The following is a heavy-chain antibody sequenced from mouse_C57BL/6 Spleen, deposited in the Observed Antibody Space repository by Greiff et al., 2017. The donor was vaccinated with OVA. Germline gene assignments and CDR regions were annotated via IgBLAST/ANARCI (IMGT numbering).Heavy chain of an antibody. J-gene: IGHJ2*01. CDR3: ARDNYSNWGYFDY. Sequence: EVKLQESGPGLVKPSQSLSLTCSVTGYSITSGYYWNWIRQFPGNKLEWMGYISYDGSNNYNPSLKNRISITRDTSKNQFFLKLNSVTTEDTATYYCARDNYSNWGYFDYWGQGTTLTVSS. CDR1: GYSITSGYY. V-gene: IGHV3-6*01. D-gene: IGHD2-5*01. CDR2: ISYDGSN.